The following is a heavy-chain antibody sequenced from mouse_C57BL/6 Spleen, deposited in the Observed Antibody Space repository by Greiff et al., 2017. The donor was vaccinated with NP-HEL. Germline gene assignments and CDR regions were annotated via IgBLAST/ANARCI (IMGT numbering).Heavy chain of an antibody. V-gene: IGHV1-42*01. CDR1: GYSFTGYY. D-gene: IGHD1-1*01. Sequence: VQLQQSGPELVKPGASVKISCKASGYSFTGYYMNWVKQSPEKSLEWIGEINPSTGGTTYNQKFKAKATLTVDKSSSTAYMQLKSLTSEDSAVYYCARWSYLAMDYWGQGTSVTVSS. CDR2: INPSTGGT. J-gene: IGHJ4*01. CDR3: ARWSYLAMDY.